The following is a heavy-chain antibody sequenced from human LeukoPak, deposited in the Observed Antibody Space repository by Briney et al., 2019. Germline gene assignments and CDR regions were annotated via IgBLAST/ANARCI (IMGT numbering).Heavy chain of an antibody. D-gene: IGHD6-19*01. J-gene: IGHJ5*02. V-gene: IGHV3-9*01. Sequence: GGSLRLSCAASGFTFDDYAMHWVRQALGKGLEWVSGISWNSGSIGYADSVKGRFTISRDNAKNSLYLQMNSLRAEDTAVYYCARPYSSGWDNWFDPWGQGTLVTVSS. CDR3: ARPYSSGWDNWFDP. CDR1: GFTFDDYA. CDR2: ISWNSGSI.